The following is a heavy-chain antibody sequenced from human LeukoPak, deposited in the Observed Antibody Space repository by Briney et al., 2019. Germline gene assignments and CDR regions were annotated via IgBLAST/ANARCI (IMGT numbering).Heavy chain of an antibody. Sequence: GGSLRLSCAASGFTFDDYAMHWVRQAPGKGLEWVSGISWNSGSIGYADSVKGQFTISRDNAKNSLYLQMNSLRAEDTALYYCAKHIHFDYYDSSGYYSEYYFDYWGQGTLVTVSS. CDR2: ISWNSGSI. CDR1: GFTFDDYA. J-gene: IGHJ4*02. V-gene: IGHV3-9*01. CDR3: AKHIHFDYYDSSGYYSEYYFDY. D-gene: IGHD3-22*01.